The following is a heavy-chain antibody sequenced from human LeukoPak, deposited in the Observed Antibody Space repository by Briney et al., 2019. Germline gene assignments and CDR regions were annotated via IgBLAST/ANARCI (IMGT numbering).Heavy chain of an antibody. D-gene: IGHD3-9*01. CDR2: ISYDGSNK. J-gene: IGHJ3*02. CDR3: ARVHRLRYFDWSYRDAFDI. CDR1: GFTFSSYG. Sequence: PGGSLRLSCAASGFTFSSYGMHWVRQAPGKGLEWVAVISYDGSNKYYADSVKGRFTISRDNSKNTLYLQMNSLRAEDTAVYYCARVHRLRYFDWSYRDAFDIWGQGTMVTVSS. V-gene: IGHV3-30*03.